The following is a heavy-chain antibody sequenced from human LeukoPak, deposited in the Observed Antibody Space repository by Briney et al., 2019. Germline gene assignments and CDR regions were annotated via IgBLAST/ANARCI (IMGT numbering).Heavy chain of an antibody. J-gene: IGHJ4*02. D-gene: IGHD3-10*01. Sequence: PGGSLRLSCAASGFTFSSYEMNWVRQAPGKGLEWVSYISSSGSTIYYADSVKGRFTISRDNAKNSLYLQMNSLRAEDTAVYYCTRDPYGSGSYLVYWGQGTLVTVSS. V-gene: IGHV3-48*03. CDR2: ISSSGSTI. CDR3: TRDPYGSGSYLVY. CDR1: GFTFSSYE.